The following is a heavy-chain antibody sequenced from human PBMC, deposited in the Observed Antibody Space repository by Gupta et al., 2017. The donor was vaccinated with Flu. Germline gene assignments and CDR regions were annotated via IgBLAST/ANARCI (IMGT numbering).Heavy chain of an antibody. D-gene: IGHD2-2*01. J-gene: IGHJ5*02. CDR2: INPRDSET. V-gene: IGHV5-51*03. CDR1: GYSFTNYW. Sequence: EVQLVQSGAEVKKPGESLKISCKGSGYSFTNYWIGGVRQMPGKGLEWMGIINPRDSETRYNESFQGQVTISADKSISTAYLQWSSLKASDTAMYYCARTYTSSPLLDLWGQGSLVTVSS. CDR3: ARTYTSSPLLDL.